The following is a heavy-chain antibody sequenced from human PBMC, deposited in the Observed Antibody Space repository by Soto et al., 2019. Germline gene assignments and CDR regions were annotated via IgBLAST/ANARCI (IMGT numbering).Heavy chain of an antibody. D-gene: IGHD2-2*01. V-gene: IGHV1-18*01. CDR3: ARDDYCISTSCFQSYYYSGMDV. Sequence: RASGYTVSGYHISWVLQSTKQGLEWMGWISAYNGNTNYAQKLQGRVTMTTDTSTSTAYMELRSLRSDDTAVYYCARDDYCISTSCFQSYYYSGMDVWGQGTTVTSP. CDR1: GYTVSGYH. J-gene: IGHJ6*02. CDR2: ISAYNGNT.